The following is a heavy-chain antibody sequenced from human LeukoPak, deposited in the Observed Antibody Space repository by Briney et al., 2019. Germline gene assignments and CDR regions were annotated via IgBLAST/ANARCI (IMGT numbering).Heavy chain of an antibody. Sequence: GESLKISCKGSGHSFTSYWIGWVRQMPGKGLEWMGIIYPGDSDTRYSPSFQGQVTISADKSISTAYLQWSSLKASGTAMYYCAGGYSYGKDAFDIWGQGTMVTVSS. D-gene: IGHD5-18*01. CDR2: IYPGDSDT. V-gene: IGHV5-51*01. CDR3: AGGYSYGKDAFDI. J-gene: IGHJ3*02. CDR1: GHSFTSYW.